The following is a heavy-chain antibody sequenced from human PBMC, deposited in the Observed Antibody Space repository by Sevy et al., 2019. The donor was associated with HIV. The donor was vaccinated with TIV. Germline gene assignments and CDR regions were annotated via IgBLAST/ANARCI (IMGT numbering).Heavy chain of an antibody. V-gene: IGHV3-7*01. CDR2: IKQDGSEK. J-gene: IGHJ4*02. CDR1: GFTFSSYW. D-gene: IGHD6-13*01. Sequence: GGSLRLSCAASGFTFSSYWMSRVRQAPRKGLEWVANIKQDGSEKYYVDSVKGRFTISRDNAKNSLYLQMNSLRAEDTAVYYCARDVGKQHIFDYWGQGTLVTVSS. CDR3: ARDVGKQHIFDY.